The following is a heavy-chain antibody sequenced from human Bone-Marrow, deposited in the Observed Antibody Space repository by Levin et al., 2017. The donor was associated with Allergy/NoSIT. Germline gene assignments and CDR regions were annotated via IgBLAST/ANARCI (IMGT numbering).Heavy chain of an antibody. D-gene: IGHD6-13*01. CDR1: GFTFSNHG. V-gene: IGHV3-30*18. Sequence: GESLKISCAASGFTFSNHGMHWVRQAPGKGLEWVAVISYDGSNEYYADSVKGRFTTSRDDSKNMLYLQMNGLRPEDTAVYYCAKVAGSWQDNDAFDIWGLGTMVTVSS. CDR2: ISYDGSNE. J-gene: IGHJ3*02. CDR3: AKVAGSWQDNDAFDI.